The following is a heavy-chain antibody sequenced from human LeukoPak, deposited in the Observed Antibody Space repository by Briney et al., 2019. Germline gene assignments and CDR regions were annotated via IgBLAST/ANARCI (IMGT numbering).Heavy chain of an antibody. V-gene: IGHV3-7*01. CDR1: GFTFSSYW. CDR3: ARDSSSWYRYYYGMDV. D-gene: IGHD6-13*01. Sequence: GGSLRLSCAASGFTFSSYWMSWVRQAPGKGLEWVANIKQDGSEKYYVDSVKGRFTISRDNAKNSLYLQMNSLRAEDTAVYYCARDSSSWYRYYYGMDVWGQGTTVTVSS. J-gene: IGHJ6*02. CDR2: IKQDGSEK.